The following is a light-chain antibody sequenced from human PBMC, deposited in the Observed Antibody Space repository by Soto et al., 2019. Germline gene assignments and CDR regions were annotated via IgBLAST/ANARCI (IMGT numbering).Light chain of an antibody. CDR2: DAS. CDR1: QSVSSN. Sequence: EIVMTQSPATLSLSPGERATLSCRASQSVSSNLAWYQQKPGQAPRLLIYDASTRATGIPARISGSGSGTDFTLTISRLEPEDFAVYYCQQYGTSPTFGQGTRLEIK. J-gene: IGKJ5*01. CDR3: QQYGTSPT. V-gene: IGKV3-20*01.